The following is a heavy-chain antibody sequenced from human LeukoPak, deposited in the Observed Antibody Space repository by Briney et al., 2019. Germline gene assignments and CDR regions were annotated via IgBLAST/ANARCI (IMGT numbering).Heavy chain of an antibody. V-gene: IGHV3-23*01. CDR2: ISGSGGST. CDR3: AKATQQLVRKLYFDC. CDR1: GFTFSSYA. J-gene: IGHJ4*02. D-gene: IGHD6-13*01. Sequence: GGSLRLSCAASGFTFSSYAMSWVRQAPGKGLEWVSAISGSGGSTYYADSVEGRFTISRDNSKNTLYLQMNSLRAEDTAVYYCAKATQQLVRKLYFDCWGQGTLVTVSS.